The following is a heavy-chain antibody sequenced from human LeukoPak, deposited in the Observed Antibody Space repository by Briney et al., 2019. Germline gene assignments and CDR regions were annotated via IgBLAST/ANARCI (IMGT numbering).Heavy chain of an antibody. CDR2: IKQDGSEK. D-gene: IGHD6-6*01. V-gene: IGHV3-7*01. J-gene: IGHJ4*02. CDR3: ASTEQLGHLKGPFDY. CDR1: GFTFSSYW. Sequence: GGSLRLSCAASGFTFSSYWMSWVRQAPGKGLEWVANIKQDGSEKYYVDSVKGRFTISRDNAKNSLYLQMNSLRAEDTAVYYCASTEQLGHLKGPFDYWGQGTLVTVSS.